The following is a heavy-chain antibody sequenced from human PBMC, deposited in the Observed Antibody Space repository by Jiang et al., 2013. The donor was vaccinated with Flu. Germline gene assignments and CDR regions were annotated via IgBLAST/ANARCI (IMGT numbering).Heavy chain of an antibody. V-gene: IGHV2-5*01. CDR2: FYWNDEK. CDR3: ARAFFFDSSGYFFDF. CDR1: GFSLTTPGVG. J-gene: IGHJ4*02. Sequence: KPTQTLTLTCSFSGFSLTTPGVGVGWIRQPPGKALEWVAVFYWNDEKRYSPSLRSRLTISRDTSKNQVVLSVTNMAPVDTATYYCARAFFFDSSGYFFDFWGQGALVTVSS. D-gene: IGHD3-22*01.